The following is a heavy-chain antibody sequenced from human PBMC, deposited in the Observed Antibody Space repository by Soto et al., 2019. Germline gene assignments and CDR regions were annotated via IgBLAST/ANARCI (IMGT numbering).Heavy chain of an antibody. D-gene: IGHD3-22*01. CDR3: AREESYSGYYPHDAFDI. V-gene: IGHV1-69*13. J-gene: IGHJ3*02. CDR1: GGTFSSYA. CDR2: IIPIFGTA. Sequence: VASVKVSCKASGGTFSSYAISWVRQAPGQGLEWMGGIIPIFGTANYAQKFQGRVTITADESTSTAYMELSSLRSEDTAVYYCAREESYSGYYPHDAFDIWGQGTMVTVSS.